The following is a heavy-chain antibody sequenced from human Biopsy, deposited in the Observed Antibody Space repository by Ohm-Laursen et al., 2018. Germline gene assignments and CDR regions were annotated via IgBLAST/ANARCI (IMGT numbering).Heavy chain of an antibody. CDR3: AKYQLPATATSILDY. D-gene: IGHD4-17*01. CDR1: GLIFSTYT. J-gene: IGHJ4*02. CDR2: LAFSSGRT. Sequence: SLRLSCAASGLIFSTYTMNWVRQAPGKGLEWVASLAFSSGRTYYADSVKGRFTISRDDSQNTLYLQMDSLRVADTAVYHCAKYQLPATATSILDYWGQGALVTVSS. V-gene: IGHV3-23*01.